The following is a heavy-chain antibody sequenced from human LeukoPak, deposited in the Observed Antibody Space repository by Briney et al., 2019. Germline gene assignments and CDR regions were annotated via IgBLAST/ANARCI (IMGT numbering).Heavy chain of an antibody. V-gene: IGHV3-11*01. CDR3: AREDQVSVSVDY. J-gene: IGHJ4*02. Sequence: GGSLRLSCAASGFTFSDYYMSWIRQAPGKGLEWVSYISSSGSTIYYADSVKGRFTISRDNAKNSLYLQMNSLRAEDTAVYYYAREDQVSVSVDYWGQGTLVTVSS. CDR2: ISSSGSTI. CDR1: GFTFSDYY.